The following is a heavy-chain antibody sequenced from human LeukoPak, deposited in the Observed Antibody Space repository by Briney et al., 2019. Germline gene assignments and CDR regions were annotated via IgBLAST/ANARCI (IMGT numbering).Heavy chain of an antibody. CDR1: GFTFRSYA. J-gene: IGHJ6*02. Sequence: GGSLRLSCAASGFTFRSYAMTWVRQAPGKGLEWVSVITGNGGSTYYADSVKGRFTISRDNSKNTLYLQMNSLRAEDTAVYYCARGSGYYYGMDVWGQGTTVTVSS. CDR2: ITGNGGST. CDR3: ARGSGYYYGMDV. V-gene: IGHV3-23*01.